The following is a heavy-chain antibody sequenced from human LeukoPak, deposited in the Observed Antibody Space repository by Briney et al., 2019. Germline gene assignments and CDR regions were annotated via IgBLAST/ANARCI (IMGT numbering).Heavy chain of an antibody. V-gene: IGHV3-30*01. Sequence: PGGSLRLSCAASGFTFSSYAMHWVRQAPGKGLEWVAVISYDGSNKYYADSVKGRFTISRDNSKNTPYLQMNSLRAEDTAVYYCARDPSALDCSSTSCYAHYFDYWGQGTLVTVSS. D-gene: IGHD2-2*01. CDR2: ISYDGSNK. J-gene: IGHJ4*02. CDR3: ARDPSALDCSSTSCYAHYFDY. CDR1: GFTFSSYA.